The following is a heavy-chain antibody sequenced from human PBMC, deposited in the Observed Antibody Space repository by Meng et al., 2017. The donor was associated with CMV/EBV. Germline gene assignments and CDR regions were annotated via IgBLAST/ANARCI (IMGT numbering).Heavy chain of an antibody. V-gene: IGHV3-21*01. CDR2: ISRSSSYI. CDR3: ARVYDSSGWPSPFDY. D-gene: IGHD3-22*01. J-gene: IGHJ4*02. CDR1: GFNFSSYS. Sequence: SGFNFSSYSMNWFRQAPGKGLEWVSSISRSSSYIYYADSVKGRFTISRDNAKNSLYLQMNSLRAEDTAVYYCARVYDSSGWPSPFDYWGQGTLVTVSS.